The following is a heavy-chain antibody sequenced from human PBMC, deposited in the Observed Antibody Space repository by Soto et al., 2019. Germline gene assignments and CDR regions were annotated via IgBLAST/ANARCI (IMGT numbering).Heavy chain of an antibody. V-gene: IGHV4-59*01. D-gene: IGHD1-20*01. CDR2: IYYSGST. CDR3: ARATITGTTYYYGMDV. CDR1: GGSIISYY. Sequence: SETLSLTCTVSGGSIISYYWSWSRQPPGKGLEWIGYIYYSGSTNYNPSLKSRVTISVDTSKNQFSLKLSSVTAADTAVYYCARATITGTTYYYGMDVWGQRTTVTVSS. J-gene: IGHJ6*02.